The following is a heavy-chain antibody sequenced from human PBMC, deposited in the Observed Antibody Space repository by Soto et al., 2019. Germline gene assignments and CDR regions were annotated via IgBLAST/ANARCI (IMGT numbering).Heavy chain of an antibody. CDR1: GGSISSYY. CDR2: IYYSGST. J-gene: IGHJ4*02. D-gene: IGHD5-12*01. V-gene: IGHV4-59*06. Sequence: PSETLSLTCTVSGGSISSYYWSWIRQHPGKGLEWIGYIYYSGSTYYNPSLKSRVTISVDTSKNQFSLKLSSVTAADTAVYYCARAVTASGYGVEANYFDYWGQGTLVTVSS. CDR3: ARAVTASGYGVEANYFDY.